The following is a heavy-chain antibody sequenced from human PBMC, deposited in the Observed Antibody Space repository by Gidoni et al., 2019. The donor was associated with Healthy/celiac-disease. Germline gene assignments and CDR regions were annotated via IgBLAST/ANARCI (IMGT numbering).Heavy chain of an antibody. CDR1: GFTFSSYS. D-gene: IGHD6-19*01. V-gene: IGHV3-21*01. CDR2: ISSSSSYI. J-gene: IGHJ4*02. Sequence: EVQLVESGGGLVKPGGSLRLSCAASGFTFSSYSMNWVRQAPGKGLEWVSSISSSSSYIYYADSVKGRFTISRDNAKNSLYLQMNSLRAEDTAVYYCASLRRIPLDWGGWYDPIDYWGQGTLVTVSS. CDR3: ASLRRIPLDWGGWYDPIDY.